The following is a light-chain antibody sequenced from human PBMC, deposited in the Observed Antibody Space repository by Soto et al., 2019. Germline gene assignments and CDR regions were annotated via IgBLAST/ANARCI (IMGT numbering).Light chain of an antibody. V-gene: IGKV3-11*01. CDR2: DAS. J-gene: IGKJ2*01. Sequence: DIVLTQSPATLSLSPGERATLSCRASQSVANYLLWFQQKPGQAPRLLIYDASNRASGISARFSGSGSGTDFTLTISSLEPEDFVVYFCHHRSKWPYTFGQGTKLEIK. CDR1: QSVANY. CDR3: HHRSKWPYT.